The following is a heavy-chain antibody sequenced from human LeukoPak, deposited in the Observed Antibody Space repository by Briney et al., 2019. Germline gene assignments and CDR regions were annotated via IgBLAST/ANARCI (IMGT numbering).Heavy chain of an antibody. CDR3: ARGASSSSPIGYYYYYMDV. V-gene: IGHV4-61*02. Sequence: SETLSLTCTVSGVSISSGSYYWSWIRQPAGKGLEWIGRMYTGGSANYNPSLKSRVTISVDMSKNQFSLKLSSVTAADTAIYYCARGASSSSPIGYYYYYMDVWGKGTTVTVSS. J-gene: IGHJ6*03. CDR2: MYTGGSA. CDR1: GVSISSGSYY. D-gene: IGHD6-6*01.